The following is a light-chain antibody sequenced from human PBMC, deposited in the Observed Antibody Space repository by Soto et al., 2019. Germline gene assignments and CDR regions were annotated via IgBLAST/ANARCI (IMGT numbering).Light chain of an antibody. CDR1: SSDVGGYNY. Sequence: QSVLTQPASVSGSPGQSITISCTGTSSDVGGYNYVSWYQQHPGKAPKLMIYEVSNRPSGVSNRFSGSKSGNTASLTISGLQAEDEADYYCSSYKSRSTQVFGTGTKVTVL. V-gene: IGLV2-14*01. CDR3: SSYKSRSTQV. J-gene: IGLJ1*01. CDR2: EVS.